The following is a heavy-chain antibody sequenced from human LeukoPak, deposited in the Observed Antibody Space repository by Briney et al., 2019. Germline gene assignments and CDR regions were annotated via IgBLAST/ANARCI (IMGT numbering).Heavy chain of an antibody. CDR2: IIPIFGTA. J-gene: IGHJ6*03. CDR3: ARDAAIWNIYYDSSVDGYYYMDV. Sequence: GASVKVSCKASGGTFTSYAISWVRQAPGQGLEWMGGIIPIFGTANYAQKLQGRVTITADESTSTAYMELSSLRSEDTAVYYCARDAAIWNIYYDSSVDGYYYMDVWGKGTTVTISS. D-gene: IGHD3-22*01. CDR1: GGTFTSYA. V-gene: IGHV1-69*13.